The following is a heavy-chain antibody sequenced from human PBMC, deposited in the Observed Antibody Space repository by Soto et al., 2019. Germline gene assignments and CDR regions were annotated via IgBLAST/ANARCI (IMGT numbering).Heavy chain of an antibody. Sequence: PSETLSLTCTVSGGSISSSSYYWGWIRQPPGKGLEWIGSIYYSGSTYYNPSLKSRVTIFVDTSKNQFSLKLSSVTAADTAVYYCARQNVWFGELLEWNYWGQGTLVTVSS. J-gene: IGHJ4*02. V-gene: IGHV4-39*01. D-gene: IGHD3-10*01. CDR3: ARQNVWFGELLEWNY. CDR1: GGSISSSSYY. CDR2: IYYSGST.